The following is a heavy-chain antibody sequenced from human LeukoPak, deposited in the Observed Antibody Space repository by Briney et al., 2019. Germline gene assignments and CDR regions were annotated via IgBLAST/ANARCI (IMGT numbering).Heavy chain of an antibody. D-gene: IGHD3-22*01. CDR2: MKQDGSEK. J-gene: IGHJ3*02. CDR3: ARDWHHSDSRDYAFDI. Sequence: GGSLRLSRVASGFTFRSYWMSWVRQPPGKGLEWVANMKQDGSEKYYVDSVKGRFTISRDNAKNSLYLQMNSLRAEDTAVYHCARDWHHSDSRDYAFDIWGQGTMVTVSS. V-gene: IGHV3-7*01. CDR1: GFTFRSYW.